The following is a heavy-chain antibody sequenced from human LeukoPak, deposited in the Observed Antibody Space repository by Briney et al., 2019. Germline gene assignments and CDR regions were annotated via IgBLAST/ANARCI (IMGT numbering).Heavy chain of an antibody. D-gene: IGHD7-27*01. CDR2: IWYDGSNK. CDR3: ARDLLGIDY. Sequence: GGSLRLSCAASGFTFSDYYMSWIRQAPGKGLEWVAVIWYDGSNKYYADSVKGRFTISRDNSKNTLYLQMNSLRAEDTAVYYCARDLLGIDYWGQGTLVTVSS. CDR1: GFTFSDYY. J-gene: IGHJ4*02. V-gene: IGHV3-33*08.